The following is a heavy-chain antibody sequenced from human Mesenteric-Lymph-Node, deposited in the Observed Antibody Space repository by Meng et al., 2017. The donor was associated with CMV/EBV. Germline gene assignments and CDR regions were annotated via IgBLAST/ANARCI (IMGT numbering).Heavy chain of an antibody. J-gene: IGHJ5*02. CDR3: AREDLGGTGKYSFDT. CDR2: INPSGGRT. D-gene: IGHD2-15*01. CDR1: GYTFTSYY. Sequence: ASVKVSCKASGYTFTSYYMHWVRQAPGQGLEWMGIINPSGGRTNYAQKFQGRVTMARDTSTSTVYMELSSLISEDTAVYYCAREDLGGTGKYSFDTWGQGTLVTVSS. V-gene: IGHV1-46*01.